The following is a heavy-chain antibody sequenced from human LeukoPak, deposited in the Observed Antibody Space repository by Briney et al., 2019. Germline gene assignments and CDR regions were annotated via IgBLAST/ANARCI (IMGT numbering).Heavy chain of an antibody. V-gene: IGHV1-69*06. CDR1: GGTFSSYA. Sequence: SVKVSCKASGGTFSSYAISWVRQAPGQGLEWMGGIIPIFGTANYAQKFQGRVTITADKSTSTAYMELSSLRSEDTAVYYCARGGLGYCSSTSCYGMDVWGKGTTVTVSS. J-gene: IGHJ6*04. CDR2: IIPIFGTA. CDR3: ARGGLGYCSSTSCYGMDV. D-gene: IGHD2-2*01.